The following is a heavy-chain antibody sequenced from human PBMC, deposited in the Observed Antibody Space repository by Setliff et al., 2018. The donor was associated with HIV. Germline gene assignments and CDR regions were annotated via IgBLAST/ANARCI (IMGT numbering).Heavy chain of an antibody. V-gene: IGHV1-69*05. CDR1: GDSLSNYV. CDR3: GRGRGYCTKGDCYIGVHRTPDKYYFDY. CDR2: IVPLCGTT. D-gene: IGHD2-8*01. Sequence: SVKVSCKASGDSLSNYVITWVRRGPGQGLEWMGGIVPLCGTTHYAQNFQGRLTITTDQRLTTAYMELISLRSEETAVYYCGRGRGYCTKGDCYIGVHRTPDKYYFDYWGQGTLVTVSS. J-gene: IGHJ4*02.